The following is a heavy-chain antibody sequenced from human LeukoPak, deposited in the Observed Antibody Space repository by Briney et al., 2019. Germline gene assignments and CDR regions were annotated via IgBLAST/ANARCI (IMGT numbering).Heavy chain of an antibody. Sequence: GGSLRLSCAASGFTVSTNYMSWVRQAPGKGLEWVSVLFSGGSTNYADSVKGRFTISRDNSKNTLYLQMNSLRAEDTAVYYCAGRFNTGWYNYWGQGTLVTVSS. CDR1: GFTVSTNY. V-gene: IGHV3-53*01. D-gene: IGHD6-19*01. J-gene: IGHJ4*02. CDR2: LFSGGST. CDR3: AGRFNTGWYNY.